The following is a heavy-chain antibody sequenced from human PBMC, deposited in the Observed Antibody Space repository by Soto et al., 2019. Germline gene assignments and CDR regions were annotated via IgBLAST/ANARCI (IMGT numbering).Heavy chain of an antibody. CDR1: GYTFTGYY. D-gene: IGHD5-18*01. J-gene: IGHJ6*02. V-gene: IGHV1-2*04. CDR2: INPNSGGT. Sequence: ASVKVSCKASGYTFTGYYMHWVRQAPGQGLEWMGWINPNSGGTNYAQKFQGWVTMTRDTSISTAYMELSRLRPDDTAVYYCARDISRTGYSGSYGSDTNYYYYGMDVWGQGTTVTVSS. CDR3: ARDISRTGYSGSYGSDTNYYYYGMDV.